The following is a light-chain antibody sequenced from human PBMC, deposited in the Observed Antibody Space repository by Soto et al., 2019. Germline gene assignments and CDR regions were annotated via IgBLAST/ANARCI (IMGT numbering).Light chain of an antibody. CDR2: EVS. J-gene: IGLJ1*01. Sequence: QSALTQPASVSGSPGQAITISCTGTSSDVGGYNYVSWYQHHPGKAPKLMIYEVSNRPSGFSNRFSGSKSGNTASLTISGLQAEDEADYYCNSFTSSTTYVFGTGTKLTVL. CDR3: NSFTSSTTYV. CDR1: SSDVGGYNY. V-gene: IGLV2-14*01.